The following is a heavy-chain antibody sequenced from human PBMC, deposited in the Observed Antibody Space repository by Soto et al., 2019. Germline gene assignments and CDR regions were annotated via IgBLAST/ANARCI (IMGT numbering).Heavy chain of an antibody. CDR3: AKDTSWGNWFDP. CDR1: GFTFSSYG. J-gene: IGHJ5*02. Sequence: SLRLSCAASGFTFSSYGMHWVRQAPGKGLEWVAVISYDGSNKYYADSVKGRFTISRDNSKNTLYLQMNSLRAEDTAVYYCAKDTSWGNWFDPWGQGTLVTVSS. D-gene: IGHD7-27*01. CDR2: ISYDGSNK. V-gene: IGHV3-30*18.